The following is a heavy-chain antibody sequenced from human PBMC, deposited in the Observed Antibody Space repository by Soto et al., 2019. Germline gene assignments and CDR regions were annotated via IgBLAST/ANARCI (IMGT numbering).Heavy chain of an antibody. CDR1: GYTFANYG. D-gene: IGHD3-22*01. Sequence: QVQLLQSGGEVKRPGASVRVSCKASGYTFANYGITWVRQAPGQGLELVGWISVYNGDTNFAQKFRGRVTLTTDTSTTTAYMELRGLRSDDTAVYFCARAGRYYAGDPDPWDQGTLVTVSS. J-gene: IGHJ5*02. CDR3: ARAGRYYAGDPDP. CDR2: ISVYNGDT. V-gene: IGHV1-18*01.